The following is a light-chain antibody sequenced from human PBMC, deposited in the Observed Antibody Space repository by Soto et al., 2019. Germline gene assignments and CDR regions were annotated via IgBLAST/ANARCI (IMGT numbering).Light chain of an antibody. J-gene: IGLJ2*01. CDR1: SGSIATNY. V-gene: IGLV6-57*02. CDR2: EDT. Sequence: NFMLTQPHSVSASPGKTVTISCTGSSGSIATNYVQWYQQRPGSAPTTVIYEDTQRPSGVPERFSGSIDSSSNSASLTISGLKTEDEADYYCQSYDGSNPDVVFGGGTQLTV. CDR3: QSYDGSNPDVV.